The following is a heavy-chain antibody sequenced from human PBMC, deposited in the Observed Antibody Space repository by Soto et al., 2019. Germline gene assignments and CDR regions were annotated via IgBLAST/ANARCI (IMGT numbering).Heavy chain of an antibody. V-gene: IGHV3-30-3*01. Sequence: GGSLRLSCAASGFTFSSYAMHWVRQAPGKGLEWVAVISYDGSNKYYADSVKGRFTISRDNSKNTLYLQMNSLRAEDTAVYYFARDRARYYDILTGSPGYWGQGTLVTVSS. D-gene: IGHD3-9*01. CDR3: ARDRARYYDILTGSPGY. J-gene: IGHJ4*02. CDR1: GFTFSSYA. CDR2: ISYDGSNK.